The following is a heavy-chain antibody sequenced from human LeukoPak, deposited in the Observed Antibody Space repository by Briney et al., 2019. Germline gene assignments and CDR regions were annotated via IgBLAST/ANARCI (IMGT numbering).Heavy chain of an antibody. D-gene: IGHD2-8*01. CDR2: IYPGDSDT. Sequence: GESLMISCTAAVYFFTSYLIGWGRHMAGGVVKWMGIIYPGDSDTRYSPSFQGQVTISADKSTSTAYLQWSSLKASDTAMYYCARSTPYLGMDVWGQGTTVTVSS. CDR1: VYFFTSYL. CDR3: ARSTPYLGMDV. J-gene: IGHJ6*02. V-gene: IGHV5-51*01.